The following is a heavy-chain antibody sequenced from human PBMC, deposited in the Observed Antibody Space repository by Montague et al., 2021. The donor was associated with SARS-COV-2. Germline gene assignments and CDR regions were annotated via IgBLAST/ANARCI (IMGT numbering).Heavy chain of an antibody. D-gene: IGHD2/OR15-2a*01. Sequence: SLRLSCAASGFTFSSYAMHWVRQAPGKGPEWVAVISYDGSNKYYADSVKGRFTISRDNSKNTLYLQMNSLRAEDTAVYYCARVLGGYYGMDVWGQGTTVTVSS. V-gene: IGHV3-30-3*01. CDR3: ARVLGGYYGMDV. CDR1: GFTFSSYA. J-gene: IGHJ6*02. CDR2: ISYDGSNK.